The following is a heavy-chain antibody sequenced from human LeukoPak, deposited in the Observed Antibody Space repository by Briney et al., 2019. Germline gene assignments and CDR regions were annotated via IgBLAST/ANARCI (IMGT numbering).Heavy chain of an antibody. CDR1: GDSISSGYY. D-gene: IGHD3-10*01. Sequence: SETLSLTCTVSGDSISSGYYWGWIRQPPGKGLEWIGSIYHSGSTYYNPSLKSRVTISVDTSKNQFSLKMNSVTAADTAVYYCARGQWFRAFWSRGTPVTVSS. V-gene: IGHV4-38-2*02. CDR3: ARGQWFRAF. CDR2: IYHSGST. J-gene: IGHJ4*02.